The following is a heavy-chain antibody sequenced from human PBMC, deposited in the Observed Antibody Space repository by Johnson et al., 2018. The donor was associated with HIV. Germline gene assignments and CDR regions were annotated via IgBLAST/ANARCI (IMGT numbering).Heavy chain of an antibody. CDR1: GFTFDDYG. Sequence: VQLVESGGGVVRPGESLRLSCAASGFTFDDYGMSWVRQAPGKGLEWVSGINWNGGSTGYADSVKGRFTISRDNAKNSLYLQMNSLRAEDTAVYYCARGDNVYMDYSAFDIWGQGTMVTVSS. V-gene: IGHV3-20*04. CDR2: INWNGGST. D-gene: IGHD5/OR15-5a*01. CDR3: ARGDNVYMDYSAFDI. J-gene: IGHJ3*02.